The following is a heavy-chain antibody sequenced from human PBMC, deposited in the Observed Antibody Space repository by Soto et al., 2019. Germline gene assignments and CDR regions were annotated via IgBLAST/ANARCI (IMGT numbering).Heavy chain of an antibody. D-gene: IGHD3-10*01. CDR2: TYYRSKWYN. V-gene: IGHV6-1*01. Sequence: KQSQTLSLTCAISGDSVSSNSAAWNWIRQSPSRGLEWLGRTYYRSKWYNDYAVSVKSRITINPDTSKNQFSLQLNSVTPEDTAVYYCARGTEKTPEYYYGSGSYKRFTDNTKYYFDYWGQGTLVTVSS. CDR3: ARGTEKTPEYYYGSGSYKRFTDNTKYYFDY. J-gene: IGHJ4*02. CDR1: GDSVSSNSAA.